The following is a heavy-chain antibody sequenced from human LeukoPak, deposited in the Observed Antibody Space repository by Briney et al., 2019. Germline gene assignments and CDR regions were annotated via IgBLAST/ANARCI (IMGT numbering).Heavy chain of an antibody. CDR3: ARSGYCSGGSCYPFDY. Sequence: GRSLRLSCAASGFTFDDYAMHWVRQAPGGGLEWVSGISWNSGSIGYADSVKGRFTISRDNAKNSLYLQMNSLRPEDMALYYCARSGYCSGGSCYPFDYWGQGTLVTVSS. J-gene: IGHJ4*02. CDR2: ISWNSGSI. CDR1: GFTFDDYA. V-gene: IGHV3-9*03. D-gene: IGHD2-15*01.